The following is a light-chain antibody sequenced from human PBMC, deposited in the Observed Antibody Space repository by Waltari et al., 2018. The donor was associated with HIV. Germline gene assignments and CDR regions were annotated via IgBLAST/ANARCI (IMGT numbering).Light chain of an antibody. CDR2: DAS. J-gene: IGKJ2*03. CDR1: QRVSSY. Sequence: ELVLTQSPAPLSLSPGERATLSCRASQRVSSYSAWYQQKPGQAPRLLIYDASNRATGTPARFSGSGSGTDFTLTISSLEPEDFAVYYCQQRSNGPPWYSFGQGTKLEIK. V-gene: IGKV3-11*01. CDR3: QQRSNGPPWYS.